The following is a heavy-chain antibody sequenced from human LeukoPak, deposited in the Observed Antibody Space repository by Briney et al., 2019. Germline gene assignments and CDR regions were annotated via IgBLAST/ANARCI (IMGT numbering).Heavy chain of an antibody. D-gene: IGHD3-10*01. J-gene: IGHJ4*02. CDR3: ARNYRPDFDY. Sequence: SQTLSLTCAISGDSVSSSSSAWHWIRKSPSRGLEWLGRTYYRSRWIHDYAVSVQGRITINPDTSKNQFSLQLNSVTPEDTAVYYCARNYRPDFDYWGQGTLFTVSS. V-gene: IGHV6-1*01. CDR1: GDSVSSSSSA. CDR2: TYYRSRWIH.